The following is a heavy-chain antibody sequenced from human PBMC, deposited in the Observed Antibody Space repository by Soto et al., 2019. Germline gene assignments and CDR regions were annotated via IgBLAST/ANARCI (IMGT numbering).Heavy chain of an antibody. V-gene: IGHV4-39*01. CDR1: GGSISSNSYY. D-gene: IGHD3-22*01. CDR3: ARAFDDSSGYYLDY. J-gene: IGHJ4*02. Sequence: SETLSLTCTVSGGSISSNSYYWDWIRQPPGKGLEWIGSLFYSGATYHNPSLQSRVTISVDTSKNQFSLHLSSVTAADTAVYYCARAFDDSSGYYLDYWGQGTLVTVSS. CDR2: LFYSGAT.